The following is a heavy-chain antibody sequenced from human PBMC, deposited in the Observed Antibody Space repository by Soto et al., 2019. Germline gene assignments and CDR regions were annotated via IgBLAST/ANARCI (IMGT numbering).Heavy chain of an antibody. CDR3: ARGAPIAAALYTWFDP. CDR2: IYYSGST. Sequence: SETLSLTCTVSGGSISSYYWSWIRQPPGKGLEWIGYIYYSGSTNYNPSLKSRVTISVDTSKNQFSLKLSSVTAADTAVYYCARGAPIAAALYTWFDPWGQGTLVTVSS. V-gene: IGHV4-59*01. CDR1: GGSISSYY. D-gene: IGHD6-13*01. J-gene: IGHJ5*02.